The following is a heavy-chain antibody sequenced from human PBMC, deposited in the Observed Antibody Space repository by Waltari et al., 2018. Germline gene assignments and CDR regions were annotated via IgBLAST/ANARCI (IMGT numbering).Heavy chain of an antibody. Sequence: EVQLVESGGGLVQPGGSLRLSCAASGFTFSSYWMSGVRQAPGKGLEWVANIKQDGSEKYYVDSVKGRFTISRDNAKNSLYLQMNSLRAEDTAVYYCASLRSSWTFDYWGQGTLVTVSS. CDR3: ASLRSSWTFDY. V-gene: IGHV3-7*01. J-gene: IGHJ4*02. CDR2: IKQDGSEK. CDR1: GFTFSSYW. D-gene: IGHD6-13*01.